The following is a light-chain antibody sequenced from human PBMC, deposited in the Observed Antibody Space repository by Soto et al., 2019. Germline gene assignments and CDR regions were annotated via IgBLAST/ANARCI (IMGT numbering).Light chain of an antibody. V-gene: IGKV1-5*01. CDR1: QSIGTS. CDR2: DAS. CDR3: QQYDHYWT. J-gene: IGKJ1*01. Sequence: DIQMTQSPSTLSASVGDRVAITFGASQSIGTSLAWYQQMPGKAPKLLMYDASRLESGVPSRFSGSGSGTTFTLTISSLQPDDFATYFCQQYDHYWTFGQGTKVDIK.